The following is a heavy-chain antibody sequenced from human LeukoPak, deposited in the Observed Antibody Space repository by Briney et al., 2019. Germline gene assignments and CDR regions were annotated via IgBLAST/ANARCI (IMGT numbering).Heavy chain of an antibody. Sequence: SETLSLTCTLSGVSISSYYLNWVRQPAGKGLEWIGRIYTSGSTNYNPSLKSRVPMSVDTSKNQFSLRLSSVTAADPDVYYCAREAYYFGSGTPGFFIYYMDVWGKGTTVTISS. CDR3: AREAYYFGSGTPGFFIYYMDV. V-gene: IGHV4-4*07. J-gene: IGHJ6*03. D-gene: IGHD3-10*01. CDR1: GVSISSYY. CDR2: IYTSGST.